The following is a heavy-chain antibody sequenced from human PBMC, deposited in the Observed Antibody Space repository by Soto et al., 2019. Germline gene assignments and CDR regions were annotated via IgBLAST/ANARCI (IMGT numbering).Heavy chain of an antibody. CDR2: IWYDGSNK. V-gene: IGHV3-33*01. Sequence: QVQLVESGGGVVQPGRSLRLSCAASGFTFSSYGMHWVRQAPGKGLEWVAVIWYDGSNKYYADSVKGRFTISRDNSKNTLYLQMNSLRAEDTAVYYCARDYGDYWNLGIFGHWGQGTLVTVSS. CDR3: ARDYGDYWNLGIFGH. D-gene: IGHD4-17*01. CDR1: GFTFSSYG. J-gene: IGHJ1*01.